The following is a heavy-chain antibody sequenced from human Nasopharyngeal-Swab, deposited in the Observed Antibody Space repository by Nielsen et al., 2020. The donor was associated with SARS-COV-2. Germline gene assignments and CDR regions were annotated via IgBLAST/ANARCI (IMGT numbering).Heavy chain of an antibody. CDR3: ARKAAFD. Sequence: GRSLRLSCAASGFTFSTYTMNWVRQAPGKGLEWVSYISSSSSTIYYADSVKGRFTISRDNAKNPLYLQMSSLRDEDTAVYYCARKAAFDWGQGTLVTVSS. V-gene: IGHV3-48*02. CDR1: GFTFSTYT. D-gene: IGHD6-25*01. CDR2: ISSSSSTI. J-gene: IGHJ4*02.